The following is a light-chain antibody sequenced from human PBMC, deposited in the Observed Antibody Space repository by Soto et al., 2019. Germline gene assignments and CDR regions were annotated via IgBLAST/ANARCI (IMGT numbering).Light chain of an antibody. CDR1: QSISSW. V-gene: IGKV1-5*01. CDR2: DAS. CDR3: QQYNSYPLT. Sequence: DIQMTQSPYTLSASVGDRVTITCRASQSISSWLAWYQQKPGKAPKLLIYDASSLESGVPSRFSGSGSGTEFTLTISSLQPDDFATYYCQQYNSYPLTFVGGTKVEIK. J-gene: IGKJ4*01.